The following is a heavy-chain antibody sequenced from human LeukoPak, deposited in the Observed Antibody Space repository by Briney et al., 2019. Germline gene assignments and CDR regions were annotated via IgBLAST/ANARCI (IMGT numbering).Heavy chain of an antibody. D-gene: IGHD3-22*01. Sequence: SETLSLTCTVSGGSISSYYWSWIRQPPGKGLEWIGYIYYSGSTNYNPSLKSRVTISVDTSKNQFSLKLSSVTAADTAVYYCALTSGYYYGFNYWGQGTQVTVSS. CDR2: IYYSGST. CDR1: GGSISSYY. V-gene: IGHV4-59*08. CDR3: ALTSGYYYGFNY. J-gene: IGHJ4*02.